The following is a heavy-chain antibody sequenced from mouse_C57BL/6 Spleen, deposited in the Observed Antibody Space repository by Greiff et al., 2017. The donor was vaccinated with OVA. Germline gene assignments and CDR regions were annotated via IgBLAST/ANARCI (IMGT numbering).Heavy chain of an antibody. V-gene: IGHV1-15*01. Sequence: VQLKESGAELVRPGASVTLSCKASGYTFTDYEMHWVKQTPVHGLEWIGAIDPETGGTAYNQKFKGKAILTADKSSSTAYMELRSLTSEDSAVYYCTEGYLFAYWGQGTLVTVSA. CDR2: IDPETGGT. CDR3: TEGYLFAY. CDR1: GYTFTDYE. J-gene: IGHJ3*01. D-gene: IGHD3-2*02.